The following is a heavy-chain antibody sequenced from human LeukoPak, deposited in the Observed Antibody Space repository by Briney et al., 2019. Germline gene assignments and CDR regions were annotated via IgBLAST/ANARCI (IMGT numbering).Heavy chain of an antibody. D-gene: IGHD6-19*01. Sequence: SETLSLICTVSGYSIRSGYYWGWIRQPPGKGLEWIGSIYHSGSTYYNPSLKSRVTISVDTSKNQLSLKLSSVTAADTAVYYCARAYSSGWSQYYFDYWGQGTLVTVSS. CDR3: ARAYSSGWSQYYFDY. CDR1: GYSIRSGYY. J-gene: IGHJ4*02. CDR2: IYHSGST. V-gene: IGHV4-38-2*02.